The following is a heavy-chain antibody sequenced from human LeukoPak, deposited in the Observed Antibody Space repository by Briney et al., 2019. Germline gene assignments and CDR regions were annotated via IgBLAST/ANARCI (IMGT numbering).Heavy chain of an antibody. CDR1: GGSFSGYY. CDR3: ARIYSGYDWGYYYYYMDV. D-gene: IGHD5-12*01. CDR2: INHSGST. V-gene: IGHV4-34*01. J-gene: IGHJ6*03. Sequence: PSETLSLTCAVYGGSFSGYYWSGIHQPPGKGLEWIGEINHSGSTNYNPSLKSRVTISVDTSKNQFSLKLSSVTAADTAVYYCARIYSGYDWGYYYYYMDVWGKGTTVTVSS.